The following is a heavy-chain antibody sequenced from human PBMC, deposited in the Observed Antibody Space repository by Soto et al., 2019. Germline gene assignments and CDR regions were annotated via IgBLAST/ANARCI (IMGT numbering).Heavy chain of an antibody. V-gene: IGHV3-30*18. CDR1: GFTFSSYG. Sequence: GGSLRLSCAASGFTFSSYGMHWVRQAPGKGLEWVAVISYDGSNKYYADSVKGRFTISRDNSKNTLYLQMNSLRAEDTAVYYCAKDLKGYCSSTSCYGKRGFDYWGQGTLVTVSS. CDR2: ISYDGSNK. J-gene: IGHJ4*02. CDR3: AKDLKGYCSSTSCYGKRGFDY. D-gene: IGHD2-2*01.